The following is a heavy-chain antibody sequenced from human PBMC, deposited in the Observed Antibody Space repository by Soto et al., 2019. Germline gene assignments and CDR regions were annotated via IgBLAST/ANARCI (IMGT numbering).Heavy chain of an antibody. CDR2: IAQSGGT. CDR1: GDSLRGQS. J-gene: IGHJ6*02. Sequence: TLSLTCAVVGDSLRGQSWNWIRQSPGTGLVWIGEIAQSGGTNYTPSLTSRAIISDDTAKNQFSLTLTSFTAADTAVYYCARDDSYGWSGESLAVGGQGTTVTVSS. V-gene: IGHV4-34*01. CDR3: ARDDSYGWSGESLAV. D-gene: IGHD6-19*01.